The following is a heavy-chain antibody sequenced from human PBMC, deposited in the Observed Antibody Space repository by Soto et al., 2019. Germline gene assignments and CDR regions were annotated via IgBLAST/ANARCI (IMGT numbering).Heavy chain of an antibody. CDR1: GGTFSSYA. Sequence: ASVKVSCKASGGTFSSYAISWVRQAPGQGLEWMGGIIPIFGTANYAQKFQGRVTITADKSTSTAYMELSSLRSEDTAVYYCARVGGVIAHVNMVRAPLDYYYYYGMDVWGQGTTVTVSS. CDR2: IIPIFGTA. J-gene: IGHJ6*02. V-gene: IGHV1-69*06. D-gene: IGHD3-10*01. CDR3: ARVGGVIAHVNMVRAPLDYYYYYGMDV.